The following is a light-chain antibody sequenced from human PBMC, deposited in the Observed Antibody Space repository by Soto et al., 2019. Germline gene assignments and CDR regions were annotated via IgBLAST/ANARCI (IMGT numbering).Light chain of an antibody. CDR1: QSIGSY. J-gene: IGKJ5*01. CDR2: GAS. CDR3: KQSYMDPIT. V-gene: IGKV1-39*01. Sequence: DIQMTQSPSSLSPSVRNSVTRTCRASQSIGSYVNWYQHKPGKAPKLLIYGASGLQSGVPSRFSGSGGGTDFTLSISSVQPEEFATYFCKQSYMDPITVGKGTRLAIK.